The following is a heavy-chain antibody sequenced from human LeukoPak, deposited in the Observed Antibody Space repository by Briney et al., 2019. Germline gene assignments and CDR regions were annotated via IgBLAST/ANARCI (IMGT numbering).Heavy chain of an antibody. V-gene: IGHV3-7*01. J-gene: IGHJ4*02. CDR1: GFTFSTYW. CDR2: IKEDGSEK. D-gene: IGHD2/OR15-2a*01. CDR3: ARVGIDYLASYHFDH. Sequence: GGSLRLSCAASGFTFSTYWMSWVRQAPGKGLEGVANIKEDGSEKYYVDSVKGRFTISRDNTKNSVFLQMNSLRAEDTAVYYCARVGIDYLASYHFDHWGRGTLVAVSS.